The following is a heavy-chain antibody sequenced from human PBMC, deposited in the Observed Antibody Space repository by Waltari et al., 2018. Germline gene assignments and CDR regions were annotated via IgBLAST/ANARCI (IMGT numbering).Heavy chain of an antibody. CDR1: GFTFSSYW. CDR3: ARDLGSATCY. V-gene: IGHV3-48*04. CDR2: ISSSDNTI. D-gene: IGHD7-27*01. J-gene: IGHJ4*02. Sequence: EVQLVESGGGLVQPGGSLRLSCAASGFTFSSYWMHWVRQAPGKGLVWVSYISSSDNTIYYADSVKGRFTISRDNAKNSLYLQMNSLRAEDTAVYYCARDLGSATCYWGQGTLVTVSS.